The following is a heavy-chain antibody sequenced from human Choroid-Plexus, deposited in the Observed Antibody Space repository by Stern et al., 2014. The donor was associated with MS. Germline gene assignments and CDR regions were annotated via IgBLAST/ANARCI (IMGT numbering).Heavy chain of an antibody. V-gene: IGHV3-30*18. D-gene: IGHD2/OR15-2a*01. CDR1: GFTFGRCA. CDR3: AKDRQYLTYFFDH. CDR2: VSYDGSNK. J-gene: IGHJ5*02. Sequence: VQLVASGGGVVQPGRPLRLSCVASGFTFGRCAMHWVRQAPGKGLEWVAGVSYDGSNKYYADSVKGRFTISRDNSQNTLYMQMSSLRPEDTAVYYCAKDRQYLTYFFDHWGQGSLVTVSS.